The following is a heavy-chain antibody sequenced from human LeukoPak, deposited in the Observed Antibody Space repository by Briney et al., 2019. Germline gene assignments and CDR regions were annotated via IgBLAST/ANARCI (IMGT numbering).Heavy chain of an antibody. CDR1: GFSFKTYG. CDR2: ISFDGRSE. D-gene: IGHD2-15*01. V-gene: IGHV3-30*03. CDR3: ARGVYCSGVSCYLGYLRLGDNWFDP. J-gene: IGHJ5*02. Sequence: GGSLRLSCAASGFSFKTYGMHWVRQAPGKGLEWVALISFDGRSEYYTDSVKGRFTISRDNSKNTLYLQMNTLRTDDTALYYCARGVYCSGVSCYLGYLRLGDNWFDPWGQGTLVTVSS.